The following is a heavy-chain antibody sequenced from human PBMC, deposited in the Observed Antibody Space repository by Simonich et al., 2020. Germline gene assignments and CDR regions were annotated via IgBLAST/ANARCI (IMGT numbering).Heavy chain of an antibody. CDR3: ARHYYDSSGYFDY. CDR1: GGSISSSSYY. CDR2: IYYSGST. D-gene: IGHD3-22*01. J-gene: IGHJ4*02. Sequence: SCPCTVSGGSISSSSYYWGWIRQPPGKGLEWIGIIYYSGSTYYNPSPKSRVTISVEKSKNQFSLKLSSVTAADTAVYYCARHYYDSSGYFDYWGQGTLVTVSS. V-gene: IGHV4-39*01.